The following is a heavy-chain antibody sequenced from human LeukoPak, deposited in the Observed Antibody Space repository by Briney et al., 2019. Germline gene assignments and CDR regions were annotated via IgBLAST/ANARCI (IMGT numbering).Heavy chain of an antibody. CDR3: ARKGETYSSNWYDWFDP. CDR1: GYTFAAYY. V-gene: IGHV1-2*02. D-gene: IGHD6-13*01. CDR2: INPNSGVT. J-gene: IGHJ5*02. Sequence: ASVKVSCKASGYTFAAYYMHWVRQAPGQGLEWMGWINPNSGVTGYAQKFQGRVTMTRDTSISTAYMELSELTSDDTAVYYCARKGETYSSNWYDWFDPWGQGTLVTVSS.